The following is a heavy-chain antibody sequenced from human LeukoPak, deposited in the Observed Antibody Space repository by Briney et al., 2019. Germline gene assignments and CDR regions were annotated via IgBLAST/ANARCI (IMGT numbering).Heavy chain of an antibody. Sequence: GGSLRLSCAASAFTFTRYWMTCVRQAPGKGLEWVASMNQDGSETYYVDSVKGRFTISRDNAQNSLYLQMNSLRAEDTAVYYRLRVQVLYRMHGGNGFDIWGQGTMVTVSS. J-gene: IGHJ3*02. V-gene: IGHV3-7*04. CDR2: MNQDGSET. CDR1: AFTFTRYW. CDR3: LRVQVLYRMHGGNGFDI. D-gene: IGHD3-16*01.